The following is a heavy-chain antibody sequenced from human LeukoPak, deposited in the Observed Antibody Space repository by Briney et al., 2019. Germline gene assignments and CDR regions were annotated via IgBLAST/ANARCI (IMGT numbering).Heavy chain of an antibody. J-gene: IGHJ4*02. Sequence: GGSLRLSCAASGFTFSRYGMSWVRQAPGKGLEWVSTIIDSGNSIYYADSAEGRFTISRDNSKNTLYLQMNSLRAGDTAVYYCAKDPIFSGSYGVFDYWGLGTLVTVSS. CDR2: IIDSGNSI. CDR3: AKDPIFSGSYGVFDY. V-gene: IGHV3-23*01. D-gene: IGHD1-26*01. CDR1: GFTFSRYG.